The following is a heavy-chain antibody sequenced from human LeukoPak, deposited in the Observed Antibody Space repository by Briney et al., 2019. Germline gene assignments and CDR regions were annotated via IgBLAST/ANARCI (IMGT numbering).Heavy chain of an antibody. CDR2: MNPNSGNT. Sequence: ASVKVSCKASGYTFTGYYMHWVRQATGQGLEWMGWMNPNSGNTGYAQKFQGRVTMTRNTSISTAYMELSSLRSEDTAVYYCARSCSGGSCYSVYYYYGMDVWGQGTTVTVSS. D-gene: IGHD2-15*01. CDR1: GYTFTGYY. V-gene: IGHV1-8*02. CDR3: ARSCSGGSCYSVYYYYGMDV. J-gene: IGHJ6*02.